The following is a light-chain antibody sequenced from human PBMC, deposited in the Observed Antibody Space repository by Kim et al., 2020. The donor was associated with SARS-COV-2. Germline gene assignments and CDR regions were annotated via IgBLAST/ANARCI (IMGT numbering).Light chain of an antibody. J-gene: IGKJ4*01. V-gene: IGKV3-20*01. CDR2: GAS. CDR1: QSVSSSY. Sequence: PGERDTLSCRASQSVSSSYLAWYQQKPGQAPRLLIYGASSRATGIPDRFSGSGSGTDFTLTISRLEPEDFAVYYCQQYGSSPLLTFGGGTKVDIK. CDR3: QQYGSSPLLT.